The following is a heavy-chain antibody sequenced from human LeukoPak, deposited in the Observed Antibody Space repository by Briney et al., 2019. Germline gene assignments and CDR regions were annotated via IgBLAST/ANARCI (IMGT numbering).Heavy chain of an antibody. Sequence: SETLSLTCTVAGGSISDYYWSWIRQPPGKGLGWIGYMYYRGATNYNPSLRGRVTISLDTPKNRVSLKLSSVTAADTAVYSCARHHRTKYCSGGSCYSGWFDPWGQGTLVTVSS. J-gene: IGHJ5*02. V-gene: IGHV4-59*08. D-gene: IGHD2-15*01. CDR1: GGSISDYY. CDR3: ARHHRTKYCSGGSCYSGWFDP. CDR2: MYYRGAT.